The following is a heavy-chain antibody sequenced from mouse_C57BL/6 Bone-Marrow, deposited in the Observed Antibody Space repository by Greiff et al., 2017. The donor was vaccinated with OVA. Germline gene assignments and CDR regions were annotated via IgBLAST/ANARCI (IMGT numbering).Heavy chain of an antibody. CDR2: IRNKANGYTT. CDR3: ARYDYDWFAY. V-gene: IGHV7-3*01. D-gene: IGHD2-4*01. Sequence: EVQVVESGGGLVQPGGSLSLSCAASGFTFTDYYMSWVRQPPGKALEWLGFIRNKANGYTTEYSASVKGRFTISRDNSQSILYLQMNALRAEDSATYYCARYDYDWFAYWGQGTLVTVSA. CDR1: GFTFTDYY. J-gene: IGHJ3*01.